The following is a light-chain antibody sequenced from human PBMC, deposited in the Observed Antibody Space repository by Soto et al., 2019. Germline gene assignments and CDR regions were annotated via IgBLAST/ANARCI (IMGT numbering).Light chain of an antibody. J-gene: IGKJ4*01. CDR1: QGVRSH. CDR2: DAS. Sequence: DIVVTQAAATLYVYPGDGVSLYCRASQGVRSHLAWYQQRPGQAPRLLIHDASSRATGVPARFSGGGSGTEFVLTISSLQSEDFAIYYCQQYDAWPFTFGGGTKVEIK. CDR3: QQYDAWPFT. V-gene: IGKV3-15*01.